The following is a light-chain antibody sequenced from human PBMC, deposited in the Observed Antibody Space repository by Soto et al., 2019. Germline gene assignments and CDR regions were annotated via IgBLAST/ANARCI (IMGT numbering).Light chain of an antibody. CDR3: QKYNSAPLT. CDR2: AAS. CDR1: QDINKN. V-gene: IGKV1-27*01. Sequence: DIQMTQSPSSLSASVGDRVTITCQASQDINKNLIWYQQKPGKVPKLLIYAASTLQSGVPSRFSGSGAGTDFTLTISSLQPEDIATYYCQKYNSAPLTFGGGTKVDIK. J-gene: IGKJ4*01.